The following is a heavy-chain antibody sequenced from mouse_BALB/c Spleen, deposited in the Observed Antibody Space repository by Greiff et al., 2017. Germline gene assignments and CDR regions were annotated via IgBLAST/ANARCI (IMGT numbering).Heavy chain of an antibody. Sequence: EVQLQQSGAELVRSGASVKLSCTASGFNIKDYYMHWVKQRPEQGLEWIGWIDPENGDTEYAPKFQGKATMTADTSSNTAYLQLSSLTSEDTAVYYCNAVGSLDYFDYWGQGTTLTVSS. CDR1: GFNIKDYY. J-gene: IGHJ2*01. V-gene: IGHV14-4*02. CDR3: NAVGSLDYFDY. CDR2: IDPENGDT. D-gene: IGHD2-10*02.